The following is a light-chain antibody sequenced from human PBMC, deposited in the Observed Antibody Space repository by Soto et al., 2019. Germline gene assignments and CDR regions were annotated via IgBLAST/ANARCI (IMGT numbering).Light chain of an antibody. CDR3: NNYGNSHPFT. J-gene: IGKJ2*01. CDR2: GAS. CDR1: QSVSSSY. Sequence: EIVLTQSPGTLSLSPGERATLSCRASQSVSSSYLAWYQQKPGQAPRLLIYGASSRATGIPDRLSGSGSGTDFTPTISRLEHEEFAVYVCNNYGNSHPFTFGQGTKVEIK. V-gene: IGKV3-20*01.